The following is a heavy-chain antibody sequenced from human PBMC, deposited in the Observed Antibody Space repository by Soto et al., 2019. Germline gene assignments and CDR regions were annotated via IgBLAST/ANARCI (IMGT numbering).Heavy chain of an antibody. CDR1: GFTFSSYG. CDR2: IWYDGSNK. J-gene: IGHJ4*02. D-gene: IGHD6-19*01. Sequence: GGSLRLSCAASGFTFSSYGMHWVRQAPGKGLEWVAVIWYDGSNKYYADSVKGRFTISRDNSKNTLYLQMNSLRAEDTAVYYCARDCFQYSSGWYGEIDYWGKGTLVTVSA. V-gene: IGHV3-33*01. CDR3: ARDCFQYSSGWYGEIDY.